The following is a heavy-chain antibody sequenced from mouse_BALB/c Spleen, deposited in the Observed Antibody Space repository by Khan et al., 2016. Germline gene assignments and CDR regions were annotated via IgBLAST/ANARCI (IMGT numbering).Heavy chain of an antibody. J-gene: IGHJ2*01. CDR1: GFTFSTYA. CDR3: ASKVYYFDY. V-gene: IGHV5-6-5*01. CDR2: ISSGGSA. Sequence: EVELVESGGGLVKPGGSLKLSCAASGFTFSTYAMSWVRQTPEKRLEWVASISSGGSAFYPDILKGRFTISRDNARNILYLQMSSLWSEDTAMYYCASKVYYFDYWGQGTTLTVSS.